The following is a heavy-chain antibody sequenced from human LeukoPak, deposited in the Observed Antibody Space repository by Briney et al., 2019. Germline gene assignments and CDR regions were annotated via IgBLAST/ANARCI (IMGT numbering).Heavy chain of an antibody. V-gene: IGHV1-18*01. CDR3: ARFDFVVYAFDI. D-gene: IGHD2-15*01. CDR1: GFSFKRYG. Sequence: ASVKVSCKAAGFSFKRYGITWVRQAPGQGLEWMGWISAYNGNTNYEQNFQGRVTMTTDPSTSTAYMELRSLRSDDTAIYYCARFDFVVYAFDIWGQGTMVTVSS. CDR2: ISAYNGNT. J-gene: IGHJ3*02.